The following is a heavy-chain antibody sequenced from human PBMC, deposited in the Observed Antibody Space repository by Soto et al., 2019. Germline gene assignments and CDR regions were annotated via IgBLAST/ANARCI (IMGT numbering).Heavy chain of an antibody. D-gene: IGHD6-6*01. CDR2: ISYDGSNK. CDR3: ARWNGSSSED. V-gene: IGHV3-30-3*01. CDR1: GFTFSSYA. Sequence: QVQLVESGGGVVQPGRSLRLSCAASGFTFSSYAMHWVRQAPGKGLEWVAVISYDGSNKYYADSVKGRFTISRDNSKNTLYLQMNSLRAEDTAVYYGARWNGSSSEDWGQGTLVTVSS. J-gene: IGHJ4*02.